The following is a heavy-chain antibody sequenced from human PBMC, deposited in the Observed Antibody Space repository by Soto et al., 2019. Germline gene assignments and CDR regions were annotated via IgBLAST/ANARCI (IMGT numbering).Heavy chain of an antibody. Sequence: PGGSLRLSCAASGSTFSSYAMSWVRQAPGKGLEWVSGISGSGGTTFYADSVKGRFTISRDTSKNTLNLQMDSLRVEDTAVYYCAKETIASFGVANFDYWGQGTLVTVSS. CDR1: GSTFSSYA. CDR3: AKETIASFGVANFDY. D-gene: IGHD3-3*01. CDR2: ISGSGGTT. V-gene: IGHV3-23*01. J-gene: IGHJ4*02.